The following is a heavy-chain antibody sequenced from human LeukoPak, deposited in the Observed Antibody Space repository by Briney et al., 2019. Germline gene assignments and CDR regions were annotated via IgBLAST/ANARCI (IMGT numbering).Heavy chain of an antibody. CDR1: GFTFSSYA. J-gene: IGHJ4*02. CDR2: ISGSGGST. V-gene: IGHV3-23*01. D-gene: IGHD3-3*01. Sequence: GGSLRLSCAASGFTFSSYAMSWVRQAPGKGLEWVSAISGSGGSTYYADSVKGRFTISRDNSKNTLYLQMNSLRAEDTAVYYCARGVGGSNYDFWSGPNYFDYWGQGTLVTVSS. CDR3: ARGVGGSNYDFWSGPNYFDY.